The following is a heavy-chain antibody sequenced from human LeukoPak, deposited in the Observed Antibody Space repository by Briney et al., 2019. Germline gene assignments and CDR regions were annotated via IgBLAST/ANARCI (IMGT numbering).Heavy chain of an antibody. CDR2: ISGSGGST. CDR3: AKAVSRGLSYYDSSGYSPFSY. V-gene: IGHV3-23*01. CDR1: GFTFSSYA. D-gene: IGHD3-22*01. Sequence: PGGSLRLSCAASGFTFSSYAVSWVRQAPGKGLEWVSAISGSGGSTYYADSVKGRFTISRDNSKNTLYLQMNSLRAEDTAVYYCAKAVSRGLSYYDSSGYSPFSYWGQGTLVTVSS. J-gene: IGHJ4*02.